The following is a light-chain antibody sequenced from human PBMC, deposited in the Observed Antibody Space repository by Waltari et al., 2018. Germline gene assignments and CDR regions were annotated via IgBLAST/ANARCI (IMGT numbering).Light chain of an antibody. V-gene: IGLV2-23*02. CDR1: NSDVGKYKL. CDR3: CSYTGGSIPVI. J-gene: IGLJ2*01. CDR2: EVS. Sequence: QSALTQPASVSGSPGQSITISCTGTNSDVGKYKLVSWYQHHPGKAPNLMIYEVSKRPSGISYRFSGSKSGDTASLTISGLQAEDEAEYYCCSYTGGSIPVIFGGGTKLTVL.